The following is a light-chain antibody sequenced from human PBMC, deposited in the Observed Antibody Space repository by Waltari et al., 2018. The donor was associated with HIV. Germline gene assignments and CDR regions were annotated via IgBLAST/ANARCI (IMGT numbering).Light chain of an antibody. J-gene: IGLJ1*01. CDR2: EVN. CDR1: SSDVRGYDF. CDR3: SSYAGSTPYV. V-gene: IGLV2-8*01. Sequence: QSALTQPPSASGSPGQSVTISCTGTSSDVRGYDFVSWYQQHPGKAPKLMIYEVNKRPSGVPDRFSGSKSGNTASLTVSGLQAEDEGDYYCSSYAGSTPYVFGTGTKVTVL.